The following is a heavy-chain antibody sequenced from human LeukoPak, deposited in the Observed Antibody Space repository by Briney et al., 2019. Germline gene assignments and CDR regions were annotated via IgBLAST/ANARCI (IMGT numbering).Heavy chain of an antibody. J-gene: IGHJ4*02. V-gene: IGHV3-64D*06. CDR3: VRAPIVVVTFFDY. Sequence: PGGSLRLSCAASGFTFSSYAMHWVRQAPGKGLEYVSAISSNGGSTYYADSVKGRFTISRDNSKNTLYLQMSSLRAEDTAVYYCVRAPIVVVTFFDYWGQGTLVTVSS. CDR2: ISSNGGST. CDR1: GFTFSSYA. D-gene: IGHD2-21*02.